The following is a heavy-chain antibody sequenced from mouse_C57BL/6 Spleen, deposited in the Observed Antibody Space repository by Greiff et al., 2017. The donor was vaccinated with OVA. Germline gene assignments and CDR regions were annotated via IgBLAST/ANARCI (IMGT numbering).Heavy chain of an antibody. J-gene: IGHJ4*01. D-gene: IGHD1-1*01. CDR2: IDPSDSYT. CDR1: GYTFTSYW. Sequence: QVQLQQPGAELVMPGASVKLSCKASGYTFTSYWMHWVKQRPGQGLEWIGEIDPSDSYTNYNQKFQGKSTLTVDKSSSTAYMQLSSLTSEDSAVYDCARGDYYGSSSKAMDYWGQGTSVTVSS. CDR3: ARGDYYGSSSKAMDY. V-gene: IGHV1-69*01.